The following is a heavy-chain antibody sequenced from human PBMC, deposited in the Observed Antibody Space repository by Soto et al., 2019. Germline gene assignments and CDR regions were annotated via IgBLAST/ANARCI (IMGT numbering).Heavy chain of an antibody. CDR2: ISSDEKIK. D-gene: IGHD6-6*01. CDR3: ARGLRSVLDY. Sequence: PGGSLRLSCVASGFIFSNFGMHWVRQAPGKGLEWVAVISSDEKIKQYADSVRGRFAISRDNSKNTLYLQMTSLRAEDTAIYYCARGLRSVLDYWGQGTLVNVSS. J-gene: IGHJ4*02. V-gene: IGHV3-33*01. CDR1: GFIFSNFG.